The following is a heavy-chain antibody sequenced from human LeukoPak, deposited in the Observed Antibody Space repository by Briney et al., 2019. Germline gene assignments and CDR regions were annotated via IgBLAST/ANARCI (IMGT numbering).Heavy chain of an antibody. Sequence: SETLSLTCAVYGGSFSGYYWSWIRQPPGKGLEWIGEINHSGSTNYNPSLKSRVTISVDTSKNQFSLKLSSVTAADTAVYYCARGAPGGNWGNWFDPWGQGTLVTVSS. J-gene: IGHJ5*02. CDR2: INHSGST. V-gene: IGHV4-34*01. CDR3: ARGAPGGNWGNWFDP. CDR1: GGSFSGYY. D-gene: IGHD4-23*01.